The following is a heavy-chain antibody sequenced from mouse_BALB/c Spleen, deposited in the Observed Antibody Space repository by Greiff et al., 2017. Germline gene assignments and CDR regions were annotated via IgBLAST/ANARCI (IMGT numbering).Heavy chain of an antibody. CDR1: GFTFSDYY. Sequence: EVQLQQSGGGLVKPGGSLKLSCAASGFTFSDYYMYWVRQTPEKRLEWVATISDGGSYTYYPDSVKGRFTISRDNAKNNLYLQMSSLKSEDTAMYYCARSYQGAMDYWGQGTSVTVSS. CDR3: ARSYQGAMDY. J-gene: IGHJ4*01. D-gene: IGHD2-10*01. CDR2: ISDGGSYT. V-gene: IGHV5-4*02.